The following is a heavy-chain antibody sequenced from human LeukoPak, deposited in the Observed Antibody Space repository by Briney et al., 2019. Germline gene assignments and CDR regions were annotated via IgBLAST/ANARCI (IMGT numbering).Heavy chain of an antibody. V-gene: IGHV4-34*01. CDR3: ARHRAAATLDY. D-gene: IGHD2-15*01. J-gene: IGHJ4*02. Sequence: PSESLSLTCAVYGGSFSGYYWSWIRQPPGKGLEWIGEINHGGSTNYNPSLKSRVTISVDTSKNQFSLKLSSVTAADTAVYYCARHRAAATLDYWGQGTLVTVSS. CDR2: INHGGST. CDR1: GGSFSGYY.